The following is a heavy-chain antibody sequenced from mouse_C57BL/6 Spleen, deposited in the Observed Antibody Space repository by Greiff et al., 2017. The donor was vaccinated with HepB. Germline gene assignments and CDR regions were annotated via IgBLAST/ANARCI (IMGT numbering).Heavy chain of an antibody. CDR1: GYTFTDYN. Sequence: EVQRVESGPELVKPGASVKIPCKASGYTFTDYNMDWVKQSHGKSLEWIGDINPNNGGTIYNQKFKGKATLTVDKSSSTAYMELRSLTSEDTAVYYCARGGSSYPFAYWGQGTLVTVSA. J-gene: IGHJ3*01. D-gene: IGHD1-1*01. V-gene: IGHV1-18*01. CDR3: ARGGSSYPFAY. CDR2: INPNNGGT.